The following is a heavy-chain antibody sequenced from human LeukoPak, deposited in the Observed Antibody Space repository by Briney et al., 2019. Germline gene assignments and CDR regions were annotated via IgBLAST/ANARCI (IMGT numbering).Heavy chain of an antibody. J-gene: IGHJ4*02. CDR3: AREASGYFDY. V-gene: IGHV3-53*01. CDR1: GFTVSSNY. D-gene: IGHD2-15*01. Sequence: PGGSLRLSCAASGFTVSSNYMSWVRQAPGEGLEWVSVIYSGGSTYYADSVKGRFTISRDNSKKTLYLQMNSLRAEDTAVYYCAREASGYFDYWGQGTLVTVSS. CDR2: IYSGGST.